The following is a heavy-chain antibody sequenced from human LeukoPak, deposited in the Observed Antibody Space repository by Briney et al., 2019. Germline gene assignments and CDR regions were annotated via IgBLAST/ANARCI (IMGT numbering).Heavy chain of an antibody. V-gene: IGHV4-59*01. CDR3: ARVFRGYSYGPFDY. Sequence: ASETLSLTCAVYGGSFSGYYWSWIRQPPGKGLEWIGYIYSSGSTNYNPSLKSRVTISVDTSKNQFSLRLSSVTAADTAVYYCARVFRGYSYGPFDYWGQGTLVTVSS. D-gene: IGHD5-18*01. CDR1: GGSFSGYY. CDR2: IYSSGST. J-gene: IGHJ4*02.